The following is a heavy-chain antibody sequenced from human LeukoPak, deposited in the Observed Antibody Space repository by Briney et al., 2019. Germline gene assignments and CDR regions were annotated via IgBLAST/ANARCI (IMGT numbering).Heavy chain of an antibody. V-gene: IGHV3-30*03. CDR3: ARGPRGYCSGHRFDYYGMDV. CDR1: GFTLCSYG. CDR2: ISYDGSIK. D-gene: IGHD6-19*01. J-gene: IGHJ6*02. Sequence: PRGSPRLSCAASGFTLCSYGMHRGPPAPRKGPGRGAVISYDGSIKYYADSVKSRFTISRDNSNNTLDLQMNSLRAEDTAVYYGARGPRGYCSGHRFDYYGMDVWGQGATVTVSS.